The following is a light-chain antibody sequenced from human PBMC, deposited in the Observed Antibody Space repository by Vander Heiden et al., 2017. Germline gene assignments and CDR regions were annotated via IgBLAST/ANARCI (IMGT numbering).Light chain of an antibody. V-gene: IGKV3-15*01. J-gene: IGKJ4*01. CDR3: QQYNNWPLTLT. Sequence: EIVMTQSPATLSVSPGERATLSCRASQSVSSNLAWYQQKPGQAPRLLIYGASTRATGIPARCSGSGSGTEFTLTISSLQSEDFAVYYCQQYNNWPLTLTFGGGTKVEIK. CDR1: QSVSSN. CDR2: GAS.